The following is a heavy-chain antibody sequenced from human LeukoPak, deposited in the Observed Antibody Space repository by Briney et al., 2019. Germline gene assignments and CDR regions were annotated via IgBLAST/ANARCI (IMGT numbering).Heavy chain of an antibody. Sequence: GGSLRLSCEASGFTFTIYNMNWVRQAPGKGVGWVSYISTSSSTTYYADSVKVRFTISRGNAKNSLYLQINSLRAEDTAVYYCTRDSALGTIWGQGTMVTVSS. D-gene: IGHD1-26*01. CDR3: TRDSALGTI. J-gene: IGHJ3*02. CDR1: GFTFTIYN. V-gene: IGHV3-48*01. CDR2: ISTSSSTT.